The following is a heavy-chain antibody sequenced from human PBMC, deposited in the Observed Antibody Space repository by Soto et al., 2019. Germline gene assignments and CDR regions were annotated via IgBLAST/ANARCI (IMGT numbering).Heavy chain of an antibody. CDR3: ARESRILTGYYNYYYYYMDV. D-gene: IGHD3-9*01. Sequence: QVQLQESGPGLVKPSGTLSLTCAVSSGSISSSNWWSWDRQPPGKGLEWIGEIYHSGSTNYNPSLKSRVTISVDKSKNQFSLKLSSVTAADTAVYYCARESRILTGYYNYYYYYMDVWGKGTTVTVSS. V-gene: IGHV4-4*02. CDR1: SGSISSSNW. CDR2: IYHSGST. J-gene: IGHJ6*03.